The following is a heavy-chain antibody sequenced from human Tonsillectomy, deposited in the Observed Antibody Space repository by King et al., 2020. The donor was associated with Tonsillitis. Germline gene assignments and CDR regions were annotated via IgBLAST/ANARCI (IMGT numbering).Heavy chain of an antibody. J-gene: IGHJ5*02. D-gene: IGHD1-14*01. CDR2: IWYDGSNK. CDR1: GFTFSSYG. V-gene: IGHV3-33*01. Sequence: VQLVESGGGVVQPGRSLRLSCAASGFTFSSYGMHWVRQAPGKGLEWVAVIWYDGSNKYYADSVKGRFTISSDNSKNTLYLQMNSLRAEDTAVLCGARAFNRGDVISPFDPWGKGTLVAVSS. CDR3: ARAFNRGDVISPFDP.